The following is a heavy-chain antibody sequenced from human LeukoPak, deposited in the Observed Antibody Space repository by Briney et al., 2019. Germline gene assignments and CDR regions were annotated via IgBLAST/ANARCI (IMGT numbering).Heavy chain of an antibody. J-gene: IGHJ4*02. Sequence: PGGSLRLSCAASGFTFSSYGMHWVRQAPGKGLEWVAVISYDGSNKYYADSVKGRFTISRDNSKNTLYLQMNSLRAEDTAVYYCARGIAARPRPLDYWGQGTLVTVSS. D-gene: IGHD6-6*01. V-gene: IGHV3-30*03. CDR3: ARGIAARPRPLDY. CDR2: ISYDGSNK. CDR1: GFTFSSYG.